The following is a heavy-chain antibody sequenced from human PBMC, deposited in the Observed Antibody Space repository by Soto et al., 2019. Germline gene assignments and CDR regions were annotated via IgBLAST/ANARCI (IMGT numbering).Heavy chain of an antibody. CDR3: VSQRTSVLTQAYFDY. CDR1: GDSIGRYY. J-gene: IGHJ4*02. V-gene: IGHV4-39*01. Sequence: SETLSLTCSVSGDSIGRYYWGWIRQSPGKGLEWIGSVYYRGRSYSKSSVKSRVTISVDTSKNQFSLNLNSVTASDTAVYFCVSQRTSVLTQAYFDYWGPGALVTVSS. D-gene: IGHD2-8*01. CDR2: VYYRGRS.